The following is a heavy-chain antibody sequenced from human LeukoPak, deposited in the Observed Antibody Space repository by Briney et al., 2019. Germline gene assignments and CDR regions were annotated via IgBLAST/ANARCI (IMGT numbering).Heavy chain of an antibody. CDR2: ISSSSSYI. Sequence: GGSLRLSCAASGFTFSSYSMNWVRQAPGKGLEWVSSISSSSSYIYYADSVKGRFTISRDNAKNSLYLQMNSLRAEDTAVYYCARGFYDSAGYSTPFDSWGQGIPVAVSS. V-gene: IGHV3-21*01. D-gene: IGHD3-22*01. CDR3: ARGFYDSAGYSTPFDS. CDR1: GFTFSSYS. J-gene: IGHJ4*02.